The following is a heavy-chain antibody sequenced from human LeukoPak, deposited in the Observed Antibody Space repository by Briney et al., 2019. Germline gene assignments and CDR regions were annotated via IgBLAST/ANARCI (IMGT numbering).Heavy chain of an antibody. CDR1: SDSISRRRFY. D-gene: IGHD6-13*01. Sequence: SETLSLTCTVSSDSISRRRFYGGWIRQPPVRGLEWIATISYSGNTYYNPSLRSRVTMSIDTSKNQFSLKLSSVTAADTAVYYCASLLSGFISSWCPDYYYAVDVWGQGTTVSVSS. CDR2: ISYSGNT. J-gene: IGHJ6*02. V-gene: IGHV4-39*01. CDR3: ASLLSGFISSWCPDYYYAVDV.